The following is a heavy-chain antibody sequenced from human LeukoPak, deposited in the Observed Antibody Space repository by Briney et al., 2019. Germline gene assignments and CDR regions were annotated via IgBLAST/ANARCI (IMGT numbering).Heavy chain of an antibody. Sequence: PSETLSLTCSVSDVSISSHYWSWLRQPPGKGLEWIAYMRDTVNTKDNPSFKSRLTPSADTSKNQFSLRLSSVTAADSAVYYCATIKRGNIYGYFDFWGQGILVTVSS. CDR2: MRDTVNT. CDR3: ATIKRGNIYGYFDF. CDR1: DVSISSHY. D-gene: IGHD5-18*01. V-gene: IGHV4-59*11. J-gene: IGHJ4*02.